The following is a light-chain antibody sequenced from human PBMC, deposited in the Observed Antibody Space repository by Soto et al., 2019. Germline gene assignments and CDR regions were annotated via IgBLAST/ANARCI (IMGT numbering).Light chain of an antibody. CDR2: GAS. V-gene: IGKV3D-7*01. CDR1: QSIDSNY. Sequence: EIVMTHSPCTLSLSPGETVTLSCRASQSIDSNYLSWYQQKAGQAPRLLISGASTRATGIPARFSGSGSGTDFTLTISSLQAEDFAVYYCQQDYNLPFTFGQGTKVDIK. J-gene: IGKJ1*01. CDR3: QQDYNLPFT.